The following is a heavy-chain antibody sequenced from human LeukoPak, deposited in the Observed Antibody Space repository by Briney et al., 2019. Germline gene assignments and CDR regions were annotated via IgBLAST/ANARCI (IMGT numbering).Heavy chain of an antibody. V-gene: IGHV3-23*01. CDR3: AKVLLWFGELSDSYYFDY. CDR1: GFTFSSYA. CDR2: ISGSDGST. Sequence: PGGSLRLSCAASGFTFSSYAMSWVRQAPGKGLEWVSAISGSDGSTYYADSVKGRFTISRDNSKNTLYLQMNSLRAEDTAVYYCAKVLLWFGELSDSYYFDYWGQGTLVTVSS. D-gene: IGHD3-10*01. J-gene: IGHJ4*02.